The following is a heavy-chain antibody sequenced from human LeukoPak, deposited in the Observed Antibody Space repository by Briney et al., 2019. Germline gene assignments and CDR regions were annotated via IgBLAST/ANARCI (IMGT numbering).Heavy chain of an antibody. V-gene: IGHV1-2*02. CDR3: ARDLFVSEDPRKFDY. J-gene: IGHJ4*02. CDR2: INPNSGGT. Sequence: ASVKVSCKASGYTFTVYYMHWVRQAPGQGLEWMGWINPNSGGTNYAQKFQGRVTMTRDTSISTAYMELSRLRSDDTAVYYCARDLFVSEDPRKFDYWGQGTLVTVFS. D-gene: IGHD3-3*01. CDR1: GYTFTVYY.